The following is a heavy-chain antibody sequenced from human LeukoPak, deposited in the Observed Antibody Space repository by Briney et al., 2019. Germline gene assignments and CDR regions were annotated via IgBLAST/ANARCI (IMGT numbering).Heavy chain of an antibody. CDR3: ARIMNSSPDY. CDR2: IKEDGSEK. J-gene: IGHJ4*02. Sequence: GGALRLSGAASGFIFSGAWMSWVRQAPGKGLEWVANIKEDGSEKHYVDSVNGRFTISRDNAKNSVYLQMNSLRAEDTAVYYCARIMNSSPDYWGQGTLVTVSS. D-gene: IGHD6-13*01. CDR1: GFIFSGAW. V-gene: IGHV3-7*01.